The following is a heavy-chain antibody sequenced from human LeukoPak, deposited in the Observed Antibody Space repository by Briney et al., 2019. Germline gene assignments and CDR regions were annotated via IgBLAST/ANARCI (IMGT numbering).Heavy chain of an antibody. J-gene: IGHJ5*02. CDR3: AKDEVVPAAPNWFDP. Sequence: GGSLRLSCAASGFTFSSYAMSWVRQAPGKGLEWASAISGSGGSTYYADSVKGRFTISRDNSKNTLYLQMNSLRAEDTAVYYCAKDEVVPAAPNWFDPWGQGTLVTVSS. CDR1: GFTFSSYA. V-gene: IGHV3-23*01. D-gene: IGHD2-2*01. CDR2: ISGSGGST.